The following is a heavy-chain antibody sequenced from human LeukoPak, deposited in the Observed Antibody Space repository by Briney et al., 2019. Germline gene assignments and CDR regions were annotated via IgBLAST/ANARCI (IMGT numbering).Heavy chain of an antibody. CDR1: GFTFSNGW. V-gene: IGHV3-15*01. CDR3: TSNLYCSTSSCYTLDN. CDR2: IKSKSERGTT. J-gene: IGHJ4*02. Sequence: GGSLRLSYAASGFTFSNGWMSWVRQAPGKGLEWVGRIKSKSERGTTDYAAPVKGRFTISRDGSTNTVYLHMNSLKTEETAVYFCTSNLYCSTSSCYTLDNWGQGTLVAVSP. D-gene: IGHD2-2*02.